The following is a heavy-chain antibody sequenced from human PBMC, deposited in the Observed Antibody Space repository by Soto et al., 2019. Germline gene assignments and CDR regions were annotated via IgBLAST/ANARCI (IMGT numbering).Heavy chain of an antibody. CDR2: IYYSGST. D-gene: IGHD2-15*01. CDR1: GGSISSYY. V-gene: IGHV4-59*01. Sequence: PSETLSLTCTVSGGSISSYYWSWIRQPPGKGLEWIGYIYYSGSTNYNPSLKSRVTISVDTSKNQFSLKLSSVTAADTAVYYCARGYCSGGSCYAHQPYFDYWGQGTLVTVSS. J-gene: IGHJ4*02. CDR3: ARGYCSGGSCYAHQPYFDY.